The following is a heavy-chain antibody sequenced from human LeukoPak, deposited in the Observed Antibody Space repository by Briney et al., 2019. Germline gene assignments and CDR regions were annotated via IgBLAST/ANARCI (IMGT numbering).Heavy chain of an antibody. CDR3: ASPGYGGNDDY. V-gene: IGHV4-39*01. J-gene: IGHJ4*02. CDR1: GGSISSSSYY. Sequence: SETLSLTCTVAGGSISSSSYYWGWIRQPPGKGLEWIGSIYYSGSTYYNPSLKSRVTISVDTSKNQFSLKLSSVTAADTAVYYCASPGYGGNDDYWGQGTLVTVSS. CDR2: IYYSGST. D-gene: IGHD4-23*01.